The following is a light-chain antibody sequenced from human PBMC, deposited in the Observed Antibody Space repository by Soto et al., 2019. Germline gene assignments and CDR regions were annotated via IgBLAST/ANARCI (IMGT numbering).Light chain of an antibody. J-gene: IGKJ1*01. CDR1: QSVSSN. CDR3: QQYNNWRT. V-gene: IGKV3-15*01. Sequence: ERVMTQAAAALSVSPGERATLSCRASQSVSSNLAWYQQKPGQAPRLLIYGASTRATGIPARFSGSGSGTEFTLTISSLQSEDFAVYYCQQYNNWRTFGQGTKVDIK. CDR2: GAS.